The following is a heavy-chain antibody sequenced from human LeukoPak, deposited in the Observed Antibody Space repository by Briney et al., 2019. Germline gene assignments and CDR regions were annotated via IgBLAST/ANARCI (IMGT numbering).Heavy chain of an antibody. D-gene: IGHD2-8*01. Sequence: SETLSLTCTVSGGSISSSSYYWGWIRQPPGKGLEWIGSIYYSGSTYYNPSLKSRVTISVDTSKNQFSLKLSSVTAADTAVYYRASTMVPSEFDPWGQGTLVTVSS. CDR3: ASTMVPSEFDP. CDR2: IYYSGST. CDR1: GGSISSSSYY. V-gene: IGHV4-39*01. J-gene: IGHJ5*02.